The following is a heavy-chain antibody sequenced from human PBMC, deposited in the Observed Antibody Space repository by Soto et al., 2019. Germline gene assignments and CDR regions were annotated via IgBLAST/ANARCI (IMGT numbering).Heavy chain of an antibody. V-gene: IGHV3-9*01. Sequence: GGALRLSCAASGYTFRNYAMHWVRRAPGKGLEWVSGISWHSGTIGYADSVRGRFTISRDNAKNSLYLQMNSLRPEDTALYYCVKEKLYSNYEYYFDYWGQGTLVTV. CDR2: ISWHSGTI. CDR1: GYTFRNYA. J-gene: IGHJ4*02. CDR3: VKEKLYSNYEYYFDY. D-gene: IGHD4-4*01.